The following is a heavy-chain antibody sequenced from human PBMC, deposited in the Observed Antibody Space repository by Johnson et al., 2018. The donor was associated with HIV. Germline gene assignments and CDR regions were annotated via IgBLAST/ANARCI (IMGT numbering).Heavy chain of an antibody. Sequence: VQLVESGGGVVRPGGSLRLSCAVSGFTFGDYAMSCVRQAPGKGLEWVGFIRSKAYGGTTEYAASVKGRFTISRDDSKSIAYLQMNSLKTEDTAVYYCTRVNRNWGLEAFDIWGQGTMVTVSS. CDR3: TRVNRNWGLEAFDI. D-gene: IGHD7-27*01. V-gene: IGHV3-49*04. CDR1: GFTFGDYA. CDR2: IRSKAYGGTT. J-gene: IGHJ3*02.